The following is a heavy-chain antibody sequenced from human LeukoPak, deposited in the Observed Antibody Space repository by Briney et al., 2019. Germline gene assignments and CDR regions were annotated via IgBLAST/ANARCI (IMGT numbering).Heavy chain of an antibody. D-gene: IGHD2-2*02. Sequence: ASVKVSCKASGYTFTSYDVNWVRQATGQGLEWMGWMNPISGDTGYALKFQGRVTMSRNTSISTAYMELGSLRSEDTAVYYCARDRPGRYCSTISCYSASPFDPWGQGTLVTVSS. V-gene: IGHV1-8*01. CDR3: ARDRPGRYCSTISCYSASPFDP. CDR1: GYTFTSYD. CDR2: MNPISGDT. J-gene: IGHJ5*02.